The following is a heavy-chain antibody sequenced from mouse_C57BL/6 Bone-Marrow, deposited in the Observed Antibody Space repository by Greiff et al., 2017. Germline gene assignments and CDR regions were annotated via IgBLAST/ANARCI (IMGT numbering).Heavy chain of an antibody. Sequence: EVQGQEPGAELVRPGASVKLSCTASGYTFKDDYMHWVKQRPEQGLEWIGCIDPENGGTEYASKFPGKATITVDTSSNTAYLQLSSLTSEDTAVYYCSASLPTIVAWFAYWGQGTLVTVSA. CDR2: IDPENGGT. CDR3: SASLPTIVAWFAY. J-gene: IGHJ3*01. CDR1: GYTFKDDY. V-gene: IGHV14-4*01. D-gene: IGHD2-12*01.